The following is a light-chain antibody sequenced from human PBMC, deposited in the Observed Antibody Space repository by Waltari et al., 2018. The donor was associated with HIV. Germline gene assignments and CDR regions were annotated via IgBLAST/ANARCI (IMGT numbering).Light chain of an antibody. Sequence: QSALTQPRSVSGSPGQSVTISCTGTSSDVGGYDSFPWYLQHPGKVPTLLIYEVIKRPSGFPDRFSGSKSGNTASLTISGLQTEDEADYFCCSYAGTYTYVLFGGGTKLTVL. CDR3: CSYAGTYTYVL. CDR1: SSDVGGYDS. CDR2: EVI. J-gene: IGLJ3*02. V-gene: IGLV2-11*01.